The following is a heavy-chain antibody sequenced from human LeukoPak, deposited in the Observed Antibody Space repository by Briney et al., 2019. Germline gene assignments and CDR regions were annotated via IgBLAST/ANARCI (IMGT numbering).Heavy chain of an antibody. CDR2: ISWNSGSI. CDR1: GFTFDDYA. CDR3: AKAYGSGSYSLDY. D-gene: IGHD3-10*01. Sequence: SLRLSCAASGFTFDDYAMHWVRQAPGKGLEWVPGISWNSGSIGYADSVKGRFTISRDNAKNSLYLQMNSLRAEDTALYYCAKAYGSGSYSLDYWGQGTLVTVSS. J-gene: IGHJ4*02. V-gene: IGHV3-9*01.